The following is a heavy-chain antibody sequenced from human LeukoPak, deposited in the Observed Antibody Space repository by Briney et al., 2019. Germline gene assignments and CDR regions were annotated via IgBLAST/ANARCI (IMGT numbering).Heavy chain of an antibody. J-gene: IGHJ4*02. CDR2: ISSSSSYI. Sequence: PGRSLRLSCAASGFTFSSYSMNWVRQAPGKGLEWVSSISSSSSYIYYADSVKGRFTISRDNAKNSLYLQMNSLRAEDTAVYYCARGYNYDSSGYSKDFDYWGQGTLVTVSS. CDR3: ARGYNYDSSGYSKDFDY. D-gene: IGHD3-22*01. CDR1: GFTFSSYS. V-gene: IGHV3-21*01.